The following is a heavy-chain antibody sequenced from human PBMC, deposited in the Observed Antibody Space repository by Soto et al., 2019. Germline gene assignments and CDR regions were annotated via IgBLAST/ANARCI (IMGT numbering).Heavy chain of an antibody. V-gene: IGHV1-69*01. CDR3: AREGRLKGVDLGSFDY. CDR1: GGTFSSYA. J-gene: IGHJ4*02. CDR2: IIPIFGTA. D-gene: IGHD3-3*01. Sequence: QVQLVQSGAEVKKPGSSVKVSCKASGGTFSSYAISWVRQAPGQGLEWMGGIIPIFGTANYAKKFQGRVTITADESTSTAYMELSSLRSEDTAVYYCAREGRLKGVDLGSFDYWGQGTLVTVSS.